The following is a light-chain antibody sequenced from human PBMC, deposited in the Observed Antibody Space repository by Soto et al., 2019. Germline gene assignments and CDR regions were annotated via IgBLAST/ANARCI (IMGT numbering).Light chain of an antibody. CDR1: QSVSSY. V-gene: IGKV3-11*01. J-gene: IGKJ4*01. Sequence: IVCTQSPSTVSLSPGERATLSCRASQSVSSYLAWYQQKPGQAPRLLIYDASNRATGIPARFSGSGSGTDFTLTISSLEPEDFAVYYCQQRSDWLTFGGGTKVDIK. CDR2: DAS. CDR3: QQRSDWLT.